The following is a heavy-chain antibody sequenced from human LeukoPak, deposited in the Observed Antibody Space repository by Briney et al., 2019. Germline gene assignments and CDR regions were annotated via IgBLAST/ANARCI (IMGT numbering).Heavy chain of an antibody. CDR1: GGSISSSSYY. CDR3: ARDNYCSSTSCYVGYFDY. Sequence: PSETLSLTCTVSGGSISSSSYYWGWIRQPPGKGLEWIGSIYYSGSTYYNPSLKSRVTISVDTSKNQFSLILSSVTAADTAVYYCARDNYCSSTSCYVGYFDYWGQGTLVTVSS. V-gene: IGHV4-39*07. D-gene: IGHD2-2*01. J-gene: IGHJ4*02. CDR2: IYYSGST.